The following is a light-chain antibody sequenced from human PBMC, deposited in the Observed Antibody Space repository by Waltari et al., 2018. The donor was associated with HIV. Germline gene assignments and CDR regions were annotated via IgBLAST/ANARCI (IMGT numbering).Light chain of an antibody. CDR3: QQYKNWPET. Sequence: EVVLTQPPSTLSVSLGAGASLSCRASQNITNKLGRYQQKPGQAPRLLIYDASRRATAIPDRFSGSGSGTEFNLTISRLLFEDVAVYVCQQYKNWPETFGQGTQVEIK. J-gene: IGKJ1*01. V-gene: IGKV3D-15*01. CDR2: DAS. CDR1: QNITNK.